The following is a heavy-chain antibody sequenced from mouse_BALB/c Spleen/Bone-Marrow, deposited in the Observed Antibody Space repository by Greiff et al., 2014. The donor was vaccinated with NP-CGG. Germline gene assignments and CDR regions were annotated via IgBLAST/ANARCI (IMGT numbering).Heavy chain of an antibody. CDR1: GFTFSSYA. Sequence: EVQRVESGGGLVKPGGSLKLSCAASGFTFSSYAMSWVRQTPEKRLEWVATINSGGSYIYYPDSVKGRFTISRDNAKNTLYLQMSSLRSEVTAMYYCARGDWDEAMDYWGQGTSVTVST. V-gene: IGHV5-9-3*01. J-gene: IGHJ4*01. CDR3: ARGDWDEAMDY. CDR2: INSGGSYI. D-gene: IGHD4-1*01.